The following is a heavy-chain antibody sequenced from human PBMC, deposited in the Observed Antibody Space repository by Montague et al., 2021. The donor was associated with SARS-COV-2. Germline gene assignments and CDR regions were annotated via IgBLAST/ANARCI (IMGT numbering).Heavy chain of an antibody. CDR1: GFSLSTSGMC. D-gene: IGHD3-9*01. V-gene: IGHV2-70*01. CDR3: ARIRDYDILTGSYSGFDY. Sequence: VKPTQTLTLTCTFSGFSLSTSGMCVSWIRRPPGKALEWLALIDWDDDKYYSTSLKTRLTISKDTSKNQVVLTMTNMDPVDTATYYCARIRDYDILTGSYSGFDYWGQGTLVTVSS. J-gene: IGHJ4*02. CDR2: IDWDDDK.